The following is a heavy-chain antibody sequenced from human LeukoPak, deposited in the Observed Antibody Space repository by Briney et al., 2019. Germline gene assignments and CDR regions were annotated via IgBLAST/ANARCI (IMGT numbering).Heavy chain of an antibody. V-gene: IGHV1-69*05. Sequence: ASVKVSCKASGGTFSSYAISWVRQAPGQGLEWMGGIIPIFGTANYAQKFQGRVTITTDESTSTAYMELSSLRSEDTAVYYCARTITMRKAARGAFDYWGQGTLGTVPS. CDR2: IIPIFGTA. CDR3: ARTITMRKAARGAFDY. CDR1: GGTFSSYA. J-gene: IGHJ4*02. D-gene: IGHD6-6*01.